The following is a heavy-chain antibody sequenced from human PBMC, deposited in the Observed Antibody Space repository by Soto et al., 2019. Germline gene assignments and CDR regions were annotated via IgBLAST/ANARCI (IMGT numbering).Heavy chain of an antibody. CDR3: ARGHIAAAGTKSAFDI. CDR1: GGTFSSYA. CDR2: IIPIFGTA. D-gene: IGHD6-13*01. Sequence: SVKVSCKASGGTFSSYAISWVRQAPGQGLEWMGGIIPIFGTANYAQKFQGRVTITADKSTSTAYMELSSLRSEDTAVYYCARGHIAAAGTKSAFDIWGQGTMVT. J-gene: IGHJ3*02. V-gene: IGHV1-69*06.